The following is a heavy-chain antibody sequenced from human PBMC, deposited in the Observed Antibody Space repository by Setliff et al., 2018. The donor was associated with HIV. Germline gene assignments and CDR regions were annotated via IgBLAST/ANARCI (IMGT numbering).Heavy chain of an antibody. Sequence: PSETLSLTCDVYGGSLDNYYWTWMRQAPGKGLEWIGEIVDSGATFYNSSLQSRVTISLDTPRKRFSLKLRSVTAADTAVYYCARDPHYFDRSGYFSWFYFDFWGQGKLVTVSS. V-gene: IGHV4-34*12. CDR3: ARDPHYFDRSGYFSWFYFDF. CDR2: IVDSGAT. J-gene: IGHJ4*02. CDR1: GGSLDNYY. D-gene: IGHD3-22*01.